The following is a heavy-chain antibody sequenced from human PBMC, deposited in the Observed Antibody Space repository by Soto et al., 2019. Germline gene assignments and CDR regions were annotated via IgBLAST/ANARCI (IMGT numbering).Heavy chain of an antibody. D-gene: IGHD6-13*01. J-gene: IGHJ6*02. CDR3: ASGKTRTASTSLRYYYYGLDV. Sequence: PXGILSLTCTIYGASFSGYYWSWIRQPPGKGLEWIGEINHSGSTNYSPSLKRRVSISVDTSKDKFSLNLSSVTAADTAVYYCASGKTRTASTSLRYYYYGLDVWGQGTTVTVSS. CDR1: GASFSGYY. CDR2: INHSGST. V-gene: IGHV4-34*01.